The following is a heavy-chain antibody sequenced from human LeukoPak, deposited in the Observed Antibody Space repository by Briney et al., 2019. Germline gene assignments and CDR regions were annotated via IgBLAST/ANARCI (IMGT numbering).Heavy chain of an antibody. CDR2: MNPNRGNT. D-gene: IGHD6-19*01. CDR3: ARGLSSGWHYYYMDV. J-gene: IGHJ6*03. CDR1: GYTFTSYD. Sequence: ASVKVSCKASGYTFTSYDINWVRQAPGQGLERMGWMNPNRGNTGYVQKFQGRVTITRNTSISTAYMELSSLRSEDTAVYYCARGLSSGWHYYYMDVWGKGTTVTVSS. V-gene: IGHV1-8*03.